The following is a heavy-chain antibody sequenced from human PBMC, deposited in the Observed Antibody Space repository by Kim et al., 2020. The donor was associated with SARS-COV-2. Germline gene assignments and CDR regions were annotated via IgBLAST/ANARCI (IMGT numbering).Heavy chain of an antibody. V-gene: IGHV3-15*01. J-gene: IGHJ4*02. Sequence: GGSLRLSCAASGFTFSNAWMRWVRQAPGKGLEWVGRIKSKTDGGTTDYAAPVQGRFTISRDDSKNTLYLQMNSLKTEDTAVYYCTTEGEDIVVVVAATGGFDYWGQGTLVTVSS. CDR2: IKSKTDGGTT. D-gene: IGHD2-15*01. CDR3: TTEGEDIVVVVAATGGFDY. CDR1: GFTFSNAW.